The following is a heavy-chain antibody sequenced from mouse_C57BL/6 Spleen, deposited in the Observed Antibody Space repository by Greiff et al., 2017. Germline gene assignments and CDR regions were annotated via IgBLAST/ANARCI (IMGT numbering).Heavy chain of an antibody. CDR3: ASRAYDGYYVEGALDY. CDR2: IYPGSGST. J-gene: IGHJ4*01. Sequence: VQLQQPGAELVKPGASVKMSCKASGYTFTSYWITWVKQRPGQGLEWIGDIYPGSGSTNYNEKFKSKATLTVDTSSSTAYMQLSSLTSEDSAVYYCASRAYDGYYVEGALDYWGQGTSVTVSS. CDR1: GYTFTSYW. V-gene: IGHV1-55*01. D-gene: IGHD2-3*01.